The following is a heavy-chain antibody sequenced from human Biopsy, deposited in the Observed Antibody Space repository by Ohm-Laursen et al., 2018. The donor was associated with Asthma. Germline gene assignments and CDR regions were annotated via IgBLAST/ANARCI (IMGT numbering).Heavy chain of an antibody. V-gene: IGHV5-51*01. CDR3: ARVGVCGGDCYSPHDYWYSDL. CDR1: GYSFTSYW. CDR2: IYPGDSDT. J-gene: IGHJ2*01. D-gene: IGHD2-21*02. Sequence: GESLKISCKGSGYSFTSYWIGWVRQMPGKGPEWMGIIYPGDSDTRYSPSFQGQVTISADKSISTAYLQWSSLKASDTAMYYCARVGVCGGDCYSPHDYWYSDLWGRGTLVTVSS.